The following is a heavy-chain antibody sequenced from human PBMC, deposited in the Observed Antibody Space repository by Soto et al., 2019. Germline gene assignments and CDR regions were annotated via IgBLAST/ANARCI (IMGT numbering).Heavy chain of an antibody. J-gene: IGHJ4*02. CDR1: GGSISSGGYY. Sequence: QVQLQESGPGLVKPSQTLSLPCTVSGGSISSGGYYWSWIRQHPGNGLEWIGYIYYSGSTYYNPSRKSRVTLSVDTSKNQCSLKLSSVTAADTAVYSWARVWRGDYVDYWGQGTLVTVSS. CDR3: ARVWRGDYVDY. CDR2: IYYSGST. D-gene: IGHD4-17*01. V-gene: IGHV4-31*03.